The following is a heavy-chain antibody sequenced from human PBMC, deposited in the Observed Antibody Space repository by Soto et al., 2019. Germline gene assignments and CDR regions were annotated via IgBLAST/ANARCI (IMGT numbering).Heavy chain of an antibody. CDR2: INPSGGST. CDR3: ARDLGAYCSGGSCPPGGY. D-gene: IGHD2-15*01. J-gene: IGHJ4*02. V-gene: IGHV1-46*01. CDR1: GYTFTSYY. Sequence: GASVKVSCKASGYTFTSYYMHWVRQAPGQGLEWMGIINPSGGSTSYAQKFQGRVTMTRDTSTSTVYMELSSLRSEDTAVYYCARDLGAYCSGGSCPPGGYWGQGTLVPVSS.